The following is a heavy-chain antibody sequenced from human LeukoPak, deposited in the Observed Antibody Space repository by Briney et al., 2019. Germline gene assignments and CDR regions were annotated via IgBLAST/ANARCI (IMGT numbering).Heavy chain of an antibody. CDR2: IYASGGT. V-gene: IGHV3-66*01. Sequence: GGSLRLSCAASGFTVSNNYMSWVRQAPGKGLEWVSVIYASGGTYYADSVKGRFTISRDNSKNTLYLQMNSLRAEDTAVYYCAINKKGGWDYGMDVWGQGTTVTVSS. CDR1: GFTVSNNY. J-gene: IGHJ6*02. D-gene: IGHD6-19*01. CDR3: AINKKGGWDYGMDV.